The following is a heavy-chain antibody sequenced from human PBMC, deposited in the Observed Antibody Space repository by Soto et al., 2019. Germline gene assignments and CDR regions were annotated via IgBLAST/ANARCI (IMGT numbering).Heavy chain of an antibody. CDR1: GFTFSTYA. V-gene: IGHV3-23*01. Sequence: EVQLLDSGGGLVQPGGSLRLSCAASGFTFSTYAMSWVRQAPGEGLEWVSTISGSGDSSYYATSVKGRFTISRDNSRNTLDLQMNSLRVEDTAVYYCAKGGEGSCSQTSCLYFSDSWGQGTQVTVSS. CDR3: AKGGEGSCSQTSCLYFSDS. D-gene: IGHD2-15*01. CDR2: ISGSGDSS. J-gene: IGHJ4*02.